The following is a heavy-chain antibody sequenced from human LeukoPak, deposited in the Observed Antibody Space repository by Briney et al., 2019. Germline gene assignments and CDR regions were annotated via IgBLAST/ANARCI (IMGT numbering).Heavy chain of an antibody. CDR1: GYTFTSYA. CDR2: INAGNGNT. Sequence: ASVKVSCKASGYTFTSYAMHWVRQAPGQRLEWMGWINAGNGNTKYSQKFQGRVTITRDTSASTAYMELSRLRSDDTAVYYCARVAAMVRGVIILYHFDYWGQGTLVTVSS. V-gene: IGHV1-3*01. J-gene: IGHJ4*02. CDR3: ARVAAMVRGVIILYHFDY. D-gene: IGHD3-10*01.